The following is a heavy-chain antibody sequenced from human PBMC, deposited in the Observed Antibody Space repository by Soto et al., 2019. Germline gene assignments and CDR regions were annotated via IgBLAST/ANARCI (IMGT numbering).Heavy chain of an antibody. CDR3: ARDRSYGSLSYWFDP. CDR1: GFIFTNHA. CDR2: ISRDGVTE. V-gene: IGHV3-30-3*01. J-gene: IGHJ5*02. Sequence: QVQLVESGGGVVQPGKSLRLSCETSGFIFTNHAMHWVRQAPGRGLEWVASISRDGVTENYADSVKGRFTISRDDSQKTVHLQMNSLRSDDTGVFYCARDRSYGSLSYWFDPWGQGTLVTVSS. D-gene: IGHD4-17*01.